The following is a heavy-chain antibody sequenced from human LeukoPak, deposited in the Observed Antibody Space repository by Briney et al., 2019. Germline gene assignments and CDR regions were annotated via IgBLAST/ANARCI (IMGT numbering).Heavy chain of an antibody. J-gene: IGHJ4*02. D-gene: IGHD6-19*01. Sequence: GGSLRLSCAASGFTFSSYWMSWVRQAPGKGLEWVANIKQDGSEKYYVDSVKGRFTISRDNAKNSLYLQMNSLRAEDTAAYYCAREGVAGSFDYWGQGTLVTVSS. CDR3: AREGVAGSFDY. CDR2: IKQDGSEK. V-gene: IGHV3-7*01. CDR1: GFTFSSYW.